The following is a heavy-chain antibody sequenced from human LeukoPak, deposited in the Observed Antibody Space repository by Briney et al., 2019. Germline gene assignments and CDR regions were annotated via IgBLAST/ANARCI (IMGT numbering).Heavy chain of an antibody. V-gene: IGHV4-31*03. J-gene: IGHJ4*02. CDR2: IYYDGST. Sequence: SETLSLTCSVSTVCFSGGAYYWSWIRQYPGKGLEWIGYIYYDGSTNYKPSLRSRVSISIDTSKSQFSLNLTSVTVADTAVYYCARRSSGYYVFDFWGQGILVTVSS. D-gene: IGHD3-16*01. CDR3: ARRSSGYYVFDF. CDR1: TVCFSGGAYY.